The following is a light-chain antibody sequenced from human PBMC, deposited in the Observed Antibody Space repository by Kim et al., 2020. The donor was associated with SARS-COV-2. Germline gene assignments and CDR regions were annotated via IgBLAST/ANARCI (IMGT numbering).Light chain of an antibody. CDR2: GAS. Sequence: EIVLTQSPGTLSLPPGERATLSCRASQSVSSSYVAWYQQKPGQAPRLLIHGASTRATGIPDRFSDSGSGTDFTLTISRLEPEDFAVYYCQQFGRSWWTFGQGTKVEIK. J-gene: IGKJ1*01. CDR3: QQFGRSWWT. V-gene: IGKV3-20*01. CDR1: QSVSSSY.